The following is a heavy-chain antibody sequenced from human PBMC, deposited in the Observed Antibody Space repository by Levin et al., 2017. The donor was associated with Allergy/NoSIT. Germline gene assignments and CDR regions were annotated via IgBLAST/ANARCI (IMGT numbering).Heavy chain of an antibody. Sequence: SETLSLTCTVSGGSISGYYWSWIRQPPGKGLEWIGYIYYTGSTYYNPSLKSRVTMSVDTSKNQFSLKLSSVTAAATAVYYCARDRGAYGGGSYGMDVWGQGTTVTVSS. CDR3: ARDRGAYGGGSYGMDV. D-gene: IGHD4-23*01. CDR1: GGSISGYY. J-gene: IGHJ6*02. CDR2: IYYTGST. V-gene: IGHV4-59*01.